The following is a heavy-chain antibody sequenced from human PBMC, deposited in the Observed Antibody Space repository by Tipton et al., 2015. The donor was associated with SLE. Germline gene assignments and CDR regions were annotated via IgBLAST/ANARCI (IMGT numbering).Heavy chain of an antibody. CDR1: GGSISSGSYY. CDR2: IYTSGST. V-gene: IGHV4-61*02. CDR3: ARLVVPAASYFDS. J-gene: IGHJ4*02. Sequence: LRLSCTVSGGSISSGSYYWSWIRQPAGKGLEWIGRIYTSGSTNYNPSLKSRVTISADTSKNQFSLNLSSVTAADTAVYYCARLVVPAASYFDSWGQGTLVTVSS. D-gene: IGHD2-2*01.